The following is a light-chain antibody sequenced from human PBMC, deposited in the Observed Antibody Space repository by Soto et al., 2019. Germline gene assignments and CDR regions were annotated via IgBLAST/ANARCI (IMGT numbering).Light chain of an antibody. V-gene: IGKV1-5*03. CDR3: QQYKSLYT. CDR1: QSIGNW. Sequence: DIQMTQSPSTLSASVGDRVTITCRASQSIGNWLAWYQQKPGKAPKVLIYKASSLKSGVPSRFSGSGSGTEFTLTISSLQPDDFATYSCQQYKSLYTFGQGTKLEIK. J-gene: IGKJ2*01. CDR2: KAS.